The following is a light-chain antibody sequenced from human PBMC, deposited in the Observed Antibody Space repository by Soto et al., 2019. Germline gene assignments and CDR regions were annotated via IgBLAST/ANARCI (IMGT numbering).Light chain of an antibody. CDR1: SNDVGGYNY. V-gene: IGLV2-14*03. CDR2: DVS. J-gene: IGLJ1*01. Sequence: QSVLTQPASVSGSPGQSITISCTGTSNDVGGYNYVSWYQQHPGKAPKLMIYDVSNRHSGVSNRFSGSKSANTASLTISGLQTEDASYYYCSSYTGSSTYVFGTGTKLTVL. CDR3: SSYTGSSTYV.